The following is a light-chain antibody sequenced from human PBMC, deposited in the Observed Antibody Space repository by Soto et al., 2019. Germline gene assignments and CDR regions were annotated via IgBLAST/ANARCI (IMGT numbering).Light chain of an antibody. J-gene: IGLJ1*01. CDR3: SSYPSSFYV. CDR2: DVS. Sequence: QSVLTQPASVSGSPGQSITISCTGTSSDVGGYNFVSWYQQHPGKAPKPMIYDVSDRPSGVSNRLSGSKSGNTASLTISGLQAEDEADYYCSSYPSSFYVFGTGTKVTVL. V-gene: IGLV2-14*01. CDR1: SSDVGGYNF.